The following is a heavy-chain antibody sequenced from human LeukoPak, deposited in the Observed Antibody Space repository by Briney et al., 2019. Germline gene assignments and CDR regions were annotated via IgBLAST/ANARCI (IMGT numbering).Heavy chain of an antibody. Sequence: SETLSLTCTVSGGSISSGGYYWSWIRQHPGKGLEWIGYIYYSGSTNYNPSLKSRVTISVDTSKNQFSLKLSSVTAADTAVYYCARGGYCSSTSCYLSNFYYYGMDVWGQGTTVTVSS. CDR1: GGSISSGGYY. D-gene: IGHD2-2*03. CDR3: ARGGYCSSTSCYLSNFYYYGMDV. V-gene: IGHV4-61*08. CDR2: IYYSGST. J-gene: IGHJ6*02.